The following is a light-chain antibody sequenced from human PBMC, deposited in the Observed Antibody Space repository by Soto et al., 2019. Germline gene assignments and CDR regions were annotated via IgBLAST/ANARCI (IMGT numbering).Light chain of an antibody. Sequence: VLTQPPSASGTPGQRVTISCSGSSSNIGSNYVYWYQQLPGTAPKLLIYRNNQRPSGVPDRFSGSKSGTSASLAISGLRSEDEADYYCAAWDDSLSALAFGGGTQLTVL. CDR3: AAWDDSLSALA. CDR2: RNN. CDR1: SSNIGSNY. V-gene: IGLV1-47*01. J-gene: IGLJ7*01.